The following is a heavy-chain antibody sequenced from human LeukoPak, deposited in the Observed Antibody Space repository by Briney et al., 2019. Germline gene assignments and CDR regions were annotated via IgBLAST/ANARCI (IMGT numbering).Heavy chain of an antibody. CDR3: ARLMGRSSGYYDY. Sequence: GESLKISCQGFGYSFTRYSIAWVRQMPGKGLEWMGIIYPGDSDTRYSPSFQGQVTISADKSISTAYLQWSSLKASDTAMYYCARLMGRSSGYYDYWGQGTLVTVSS. D-gene: IGHD3-22*01. J-gene: IGHJ4*02. CDR2: IYPGDSDT. CDR1: GYSFTRYS. V-gene: IGHV5-51*01.